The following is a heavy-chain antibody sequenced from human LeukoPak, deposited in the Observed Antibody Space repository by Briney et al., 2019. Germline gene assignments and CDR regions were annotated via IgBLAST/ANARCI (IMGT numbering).Heavy chain of an antibody. V-gene: IGHV3-7*01. CDR1: GFTFSDYW. Sequence: GGSLRLSCTASGFTFSDYWMTWVRQAPGKGPEGVANIKQDGSQRYYVDSVRGRFTISRDNDKNSLFLQMNGLRAEDTGVYYCARRGGSSSRRSPIDYWGQGTLVTVSS. CDR2: IKQDGSQR. D-gene: IGHD6-6*01. CDR3: ARRGGSSSRRSPIDY. J-gene: IGHJ4*02.